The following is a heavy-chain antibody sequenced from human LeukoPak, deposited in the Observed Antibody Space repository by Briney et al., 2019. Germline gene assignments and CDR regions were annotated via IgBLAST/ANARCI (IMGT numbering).Heavy chain of an antibody. Sequence: ASVKVSCKASGGTFSSYAISWVRQAPGQGLEWMGRIIPIFGIANYAQKFQGRVTMTTDTSTSTAYMELRSLRSDDTAVYYCARGGGVVVPENWFDPWGQGTLVTVSS. CDR3: ARGGGVVVPENWFDP. CDR2: IIPIFGIA. D-gene: IGHD2-2*01. CDR1: GGTFSSYA. V-gene: IGHV1-69*04. J-gene: IGHJ5*02.